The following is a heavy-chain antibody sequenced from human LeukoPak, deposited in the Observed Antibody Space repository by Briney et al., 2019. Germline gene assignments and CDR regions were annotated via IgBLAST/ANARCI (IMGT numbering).Heavy chain of an antibody. CDR2: MGGRTGET. J-gene: IGHJ4*02. CDR3: AKENYGSGFVSFDH. Sequence: GGSLRLSCAVSGFTVSGNYMSWVRQAPGKGLEWVSAMGGRTGETYYTDSVKGRFTISRDNSKNTVYLQMNSLRAEDTALYYCAKENYGSGFVSFDHWGQGALVTVSS. D-gene: IGHD3-10*01. V-gene: IGHV3-23*01. CDR1: GFTVSGNY.